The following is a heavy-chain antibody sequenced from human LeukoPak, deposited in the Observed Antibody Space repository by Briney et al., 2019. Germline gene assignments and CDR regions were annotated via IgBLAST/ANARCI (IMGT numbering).Heavy chain of an antibody. J-gene: IGHJ4*02. CDR1: GFTFNYYA. Sequence: GGSLRLSCAASGFTFNYYAMSWVRQAPGKGLEWVSYISSSSSTIYYADSVKGRFTISRDNAKNSLYLQMNSLRAEDTAVYYCARGNGSPDYWGQGTLVTVSS. CDR3: ARGNGSPDY. CDR2: ISSSSSTI. D-gene: IGHD1-26*01. V-gene: IGHV3-48*01.